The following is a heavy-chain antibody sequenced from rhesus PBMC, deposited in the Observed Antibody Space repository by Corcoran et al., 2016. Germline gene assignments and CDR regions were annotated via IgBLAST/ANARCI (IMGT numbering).Heavy chain of an antibody. Sequence: QVQLVQSGAEVKKPGSSVKVSCQASGYTFTDYYMHWVRQAPRQGLEWMGWINPYNGNTKYAHKFQGRGTMTRDTSTSTAYMELSSLRSEDTAVYYCAREGSGSWNPYFDYWGQGVLVTVSS. J-gene: IGHJ4*01. V-gene: IGHV1S2*01. CDR3: AREGSGSWNPYFDY. CDR2: INPYNGNT. CDR1: GYTFTDYY. D-gene: IGHD6-25*01.